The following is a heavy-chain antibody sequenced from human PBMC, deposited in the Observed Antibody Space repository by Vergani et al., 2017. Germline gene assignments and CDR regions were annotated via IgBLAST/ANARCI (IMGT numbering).Heavy chain of an antibody. CDR3: ARGDSTGRNTPDAFDI. Sequence: QVQLVQSGAEVKKPGSSVKVSCKASGGTFSSYAISWVRQAPGQGLESLAGIIPSFCTANYAQKFQGRVTMTADESTSTAYMELSSLGSEDTAVYSCARGDSTGRNTPDAFDIWGQGTMVTVSS. CDR1: GGTFSSYA. CDR2: IIPSFCTA. V-gene: IGHV1-69*13. D-gene: IGHD3-22*01. J-gene: IGHJ3*02.